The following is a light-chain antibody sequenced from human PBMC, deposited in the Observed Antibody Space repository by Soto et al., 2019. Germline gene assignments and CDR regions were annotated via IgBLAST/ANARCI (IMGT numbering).Light chain of an antibody. CDR3: SSYAGSNNWV. V-gene: IGLV2-8*01. Sequence: QSALTQPASVSGSPGQSITISCTGTSSDVGAYKYVSWYQQHPGKAPKLMIYENFKRPSGVPDRFSGSKSDNTASLTVSGLQAEDEAYYYCSSYAGSNNWVFGGGTKLTVL. CDR2: ENF. J-gene: IGLJ3*02. CDR1: SSDVGAYKY.